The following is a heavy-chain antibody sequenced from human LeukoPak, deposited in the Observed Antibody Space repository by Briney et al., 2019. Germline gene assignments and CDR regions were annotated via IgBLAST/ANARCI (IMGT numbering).Heavy chain of an antibody. CDR3: AKGKGKLGAFQSDFDY. D-gene: IGHD1-26*01. CDR1: GFTFSSYA. Sequence: GSLRLSCAASGFTFSSYAMHWVRQAPGKGLEWVAVISYDGSNKYYADSVKGRFIISRDNSKNTLYLQMNSLRPEDTAVYYCAKGKGKLGAFQSDFDYWGQGTLVTVSS. V-gene: IGHV3-30*04. J-gene: IGHJ4*02. CDR2: ISYDGSNK.